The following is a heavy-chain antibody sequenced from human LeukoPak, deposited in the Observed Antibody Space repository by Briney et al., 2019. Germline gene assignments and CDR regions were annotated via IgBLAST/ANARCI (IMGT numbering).Heavy chain of an antibody. CDR2: ISSSGSTI. Sequence: GGSLRLSCAASGFTFNNYAMSWVRQAPGKGLEWVSYISSSGSTIYYADSVKGRFTISRDNAKDSLYLQMNSLRAEDTAVYYCAREDYDSSGYSAFDIWGQGTMVTVSS. D-gene: IGHD3-22*01. CDR1: GFTFNNYA. J-gene: IGHJ3*02. CDR3: AREDYDSSGYSAFDI. V-gene: IGHV3-11*01.